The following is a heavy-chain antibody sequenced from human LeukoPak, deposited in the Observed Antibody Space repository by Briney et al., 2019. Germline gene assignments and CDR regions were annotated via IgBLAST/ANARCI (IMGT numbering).Heavy chain of an antibody. CDR2: INWNGGST. V-gene: IGHV3-20*01. D-gene: IGHD3-10*01. J-gene: IGHJ6*02. CDR3: ARDGSGSYYLSYYGMDV. CDR1: GFTFADYG. Sequence: GGSLRLSCAASGFTFADYGMSSVRQAPGKGLEWVSGINWNGGSTGYADSVKGRFTISRDNAKNSLYLQMNSLRAEDTALYHCARDGSGSYYLSYYGMDVWGQGTTVTVSS.